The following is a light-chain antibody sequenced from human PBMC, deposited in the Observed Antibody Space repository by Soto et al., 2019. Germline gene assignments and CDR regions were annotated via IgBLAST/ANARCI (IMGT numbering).Light chain of an antibody. CDR1: SSDVGGYTY. V-gene: IGLV2-14*01. CDR3: SSYTSSSTLYV. Sequence: QSVLTQPASVSGSPRQSITISCTGASSDVGGYTYVSWYQQHPGKAPKLMIYVVNNRPSGVSHRFSGSKSGNTASLTISGLQAEDEADYYCSSYTSSSTLYVFGTGTKLTVL. J-gene: IGLJ1*01. CDR2: VVN.